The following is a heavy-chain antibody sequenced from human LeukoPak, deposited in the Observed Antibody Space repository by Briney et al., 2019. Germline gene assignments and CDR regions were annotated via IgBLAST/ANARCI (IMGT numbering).Heavy chain of an antibody. CDR2: ISSSSSYI. J-gene: IGHJ4*02. Sequence: GGSLRLSCAASGFTFDDYAMHWVRQAPGKGLEWVSSISSSSSYIYYADSVKGRFTISRDNAKNSLYLQMNSLRAEDTAVYYCAKVRYSSSDPFDYWGQGTLVTVSS. V-gene: IGHV3-21*01. D-gene: IGHD6-6*01. CDR1: GFTFDDYA. CDR3: AKVRYSSSDPFDY.